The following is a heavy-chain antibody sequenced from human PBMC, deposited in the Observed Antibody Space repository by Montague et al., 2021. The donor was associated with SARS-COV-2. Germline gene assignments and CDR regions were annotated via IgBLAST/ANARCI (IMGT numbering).Heavy chain of an antibody. CDR2: IYSGGST. CDR1: GFTVSSNY. V-gene: IGHV3-53*01. J-gene: IGHJ6*02. Sequence: SLRLSCAASGFTVSSNYMSWVRQAPGKGLEWVSVIYSGGSTYYADSVKGRFTISRDNSKNTLYLQMNSLSAEDTAVYYCARDVSPIGLMDVWGQGTTVTVSS. CDR3: ARDVSPIGLMDV.